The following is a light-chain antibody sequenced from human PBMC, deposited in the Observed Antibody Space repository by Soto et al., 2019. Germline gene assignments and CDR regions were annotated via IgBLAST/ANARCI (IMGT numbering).Light chain of an antibody. CDR1: QSVSNNY. Sequence: EIVLTQALGTLALSPGGRATRSCRASQSVSNNYLAWYQQKPGQAPRLLIYGASNRATGIPDRFSGSGSGTDFTLPISRLEPEDFAVYYCHQYGNSRTFGQGTKVDIK. V-gene: IGKV3-20*01. CDR3: HQYGNSRT. J-gene: IGKJ1*01. CDR2: GAS.